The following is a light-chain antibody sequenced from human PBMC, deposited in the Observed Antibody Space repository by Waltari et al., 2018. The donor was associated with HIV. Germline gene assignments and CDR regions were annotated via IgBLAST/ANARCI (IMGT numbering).Light chain of an antibody. CDR3: QQYENWPLT. Sequence: EIVMTQSPGTLSVSPGERATLSCRASQSVSRTLAWYQQKPGQAPRLFIYDASTRATGIPARFSGSGSGTEFTLTISSLQSEDFAVYYCQQYENWPLTFGGGTKVGT. CDR1: QSVSRT. V-gene: IGKV3-15*01. J-gene: IGKJ4*01. CDR2: DAS.